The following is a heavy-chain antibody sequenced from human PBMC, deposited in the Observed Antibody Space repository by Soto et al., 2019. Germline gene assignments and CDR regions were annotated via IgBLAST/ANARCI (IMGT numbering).Heavy chain of an antibody. CDR1: GYTFTSNG. V-gene: IGHV1-18*01. Sequence: QVQLVQSGAEVKKPGASVKVSCKTSGYTFTSNGISWVRQAPGQGLEWMGWISANSGNTNYAQKLQGRVTMTTETSTTTAYLELRSLRSDYTAVYYCARDRNHGLDNWGQGTLVTVSS. D-gene: IGHD1-1*01. CDR2: ISANSGNT. J-gene: IGHJ4*02. CDR3: ARDRNHGLDN.